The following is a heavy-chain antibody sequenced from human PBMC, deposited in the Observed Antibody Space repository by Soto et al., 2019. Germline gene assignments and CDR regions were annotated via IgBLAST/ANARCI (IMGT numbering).Heavy chain of an antibody. Sequence: PGGSLRLSCAASGLTFSTYWMSWVRQAPGKGLEWVANIKQDGSEKHYVDSVRGRFTISRDNAKDSLYLQMNSLRAEDTAVYYCARGRWYYGFWGQGTLVTVSS. D-gene: IGHD2-15*01. V-gene: IGHV3-7*01. CDR2: IKQDGSEK. J-gene: IGHJ4*02. CDR1: GLTFSTYW. CDR3: ARGRWYYGF.